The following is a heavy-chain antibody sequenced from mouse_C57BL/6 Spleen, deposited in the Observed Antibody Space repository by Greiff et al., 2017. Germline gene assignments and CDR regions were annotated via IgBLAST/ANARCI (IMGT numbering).Heavy chain of an antibody. CDR1: GFSLTSYG. V-gene: IGHV2-2*01. CDR3: ARRGYHWYFHV. J-gene: IGHJ1*03. Sequence: QVQLQQSGPGLVQPSQSLSITCPLSGFSLTSYGVHWVRQSAGKGLEWLGVIWSGGSTDYTAAFISRLSISKDNSKSQVFFKINSLQADDTAIYYCARRGYHWYFHVWGTWTTGTF. D-gene: IGHD5-1-1*01. CDR2: IWSGGST.